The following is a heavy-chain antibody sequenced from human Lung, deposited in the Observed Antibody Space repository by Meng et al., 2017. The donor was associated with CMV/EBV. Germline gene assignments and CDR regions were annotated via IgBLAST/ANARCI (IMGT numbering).Heavy chain of an antibody. V-gene: IGHV3-66*02. Sequence: GGLLRFSCQASGFTVRSNYMSWVRQAPGKGLEWVSVIYSGGSTYYADSVKGRFTISRDNSKNTLYLQMNSLRAEDTAVYYCSMDQWSGVDIWGQGPMVTVSS. J-gene: IGHJ3*02. CDR1: GFTVRSNY. CDR3: SMDQWSGVDI. CDR2: IYSGGST. D-gene: IGHD3-10*01.